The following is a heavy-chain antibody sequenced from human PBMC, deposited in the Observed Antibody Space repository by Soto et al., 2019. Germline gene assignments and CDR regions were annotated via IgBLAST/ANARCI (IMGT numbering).Heavy chain of an antibody. CDR3: ARHVCKWGFDY. D-gene: IGHD1-26*01. CDR1: GGSMASYY. J-gene: IGHJ4*02. V-gene: IGHV4-59*08. Sequence: QVQLQESGPGLVQPSETLSLTCTVSGGSMASYYWSWVRQTPEKGLEWIANIYYGGSTTYSPSLKRRATISVDTSTNQYSLKLTSVTATDTAVYYCARHVCKWGFDYWGQGTLVTVSS. CDR2: IYYGGST.